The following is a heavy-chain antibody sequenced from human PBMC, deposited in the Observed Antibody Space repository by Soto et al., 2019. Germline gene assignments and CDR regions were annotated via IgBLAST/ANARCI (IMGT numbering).Heavy chain of an antibody. CDR3: ARDDEYSGNGMDV. CDR1: EFTFSNYG. CDR2: ILNDGSNR. J-gene: IGHJ6*02. D-gene: IGHD3-10*01. Sequence: QVQLVESGGGVVQPGRSLRLSCAASEFTFSNYGMRWVRQAPGKGLEWVAVILNDGSNRYHADSVKDRFTISRDNSKNTLYLQMNSLRAEDTAVYYCARDDEYSGNGMDVWGQGTTVTVS. V-gene: IGHV3-33*01.